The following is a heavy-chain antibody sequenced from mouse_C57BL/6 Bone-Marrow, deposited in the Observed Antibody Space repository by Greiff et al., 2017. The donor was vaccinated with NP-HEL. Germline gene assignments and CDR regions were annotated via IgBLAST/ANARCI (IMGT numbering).Heavy chain of an antibody. J-gene: IGHJ2*01. CDR3: AREGDYGILYYFDY. Sequence: VQLQQSGAELVKPGASVKLSCKASGYTFTSYWMQWVKQRPGQGLEWIGEIDPSDSYTNYNQKFKGKATLTVDTSSSTAYMQLSSLTSEDSAVYYCAREGDYGILYYFDYWGQGTTLTVSS. CDR1: GYTFTSYW. V-gene: IGHV1-50*01. D-gene: IGHD2-1*01. CDR2: IDPSDSYT.